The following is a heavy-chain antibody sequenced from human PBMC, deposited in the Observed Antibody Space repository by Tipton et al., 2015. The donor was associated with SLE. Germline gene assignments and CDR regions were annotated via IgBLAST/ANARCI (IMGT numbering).Heavy chain of an antibody. CDR2: IYYSGST. Sequence: TLSLTCAVYGGSFSGYYWSWIRQPPGKGLEWIGYIYYSGSTNYNPSLKSRVTISVDTSKNQFSLKLSSVTAADTAVCYCARDGTVGASKDYYYYMDVWGKGTTVTVSS. V-gene: IGHV4-59*01. D-gene: IGHD1-26*01. CDR3: ARDGTVGASKDYYYYMDV. J-gene: IGHJ6*03. CDR1: GGSFSGYY.